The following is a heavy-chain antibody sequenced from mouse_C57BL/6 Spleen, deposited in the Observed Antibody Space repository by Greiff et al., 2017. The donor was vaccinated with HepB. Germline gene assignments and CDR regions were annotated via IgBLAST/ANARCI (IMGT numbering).Heavy chain of an antibody. D-gene: IGHD1-1*01. CDR3: AIWGLGTTVVGFDY. J-gene: IGHJ2*01. Sequence: VQLQQSGPELVKPGASVKISCKASGYAFSSSWMNWVKQRPGKGLEWIGRIYPGDGDTNYNGKFKGKATLTADKSSSTAYMQLSSLTSEDSAVYFCAIWGLGTTVVGFDYWGQGTTLTVSS. V-gene: IGHV1-82*01. CDR1: GYAFSSSW. CDR2: IYPGDGDT.